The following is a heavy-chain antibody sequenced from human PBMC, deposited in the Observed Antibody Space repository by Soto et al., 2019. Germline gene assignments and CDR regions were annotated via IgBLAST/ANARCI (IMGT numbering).Heavy chain of an antibody. CDR3: NRAPAYSSRWPFDY. CDR1: GDSVSSNSAA. D-gene: IGHD6-19*01. CDR2: TYYRSKWYN. Sequence: PSKTLSLTFAISGDSVSSNSAALNWIRQSPSRGLEFLVRTYYRSKWYNDYAVSVKSRITINPDTSKNQFSLQLRSVTTEDTAVYYCNRAPAYSSRWPFDYWGQGALVTVSS. J-gene: IGHJ4*02. V-gene: IGHV6-1*01.